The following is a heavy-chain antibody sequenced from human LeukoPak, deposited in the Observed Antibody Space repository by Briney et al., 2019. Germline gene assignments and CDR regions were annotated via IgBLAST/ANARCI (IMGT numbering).Heavy chain of an antibody. CDR1: GYTFTSNY. Sequence: GASVKVSCKASGYTFTSNYIHWVRQAPGQGLEWMGWISAYNGNTNYAQKLQGRVTMTTDTSTSTAYMELRSLRSDDTAVYYCASSSGGFYYYYGMDVWGQGTTVTVSS. J-gene: IGHJ6*02. V-gene: IGHV1-18*04. CDR3: ASSSGGFYYYYGMDV. D-gene: IGHD6-19*01. CDR2: ISAYNGNT.